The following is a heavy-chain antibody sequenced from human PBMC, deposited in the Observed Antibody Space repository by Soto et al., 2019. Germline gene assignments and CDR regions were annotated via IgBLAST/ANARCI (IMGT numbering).Heavy chain of an antibody. CDR2: IDSDGSST. CDR3: ARDYPGNGIDY. V-gene: IGHV3-74*01. CDR1: GLPFSRYW. D-gene: IGHD1-1*01. Sequence: GGSLRNSCASSGLPFSRYWMHWVRQAPGKGLVWVSHIDSDGSSTTYADSVKGRFTISRDNAKNTLYLQMNSLRTEDTAVYYCARDYPGNGIDYWGQGTLVTVSS. J-gene: IGHJ4*02.